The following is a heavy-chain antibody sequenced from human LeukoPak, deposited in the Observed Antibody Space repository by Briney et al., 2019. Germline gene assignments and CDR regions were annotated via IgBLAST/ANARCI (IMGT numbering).Heavy chain of an antibody. Sequence: PGGSLRLSCAASGFTFSSYWMSWVRQAPGKGLEWVANINLDGSEKYYVDSVKGRFTISRDNPKNSLYLQMNSLRAEDTAVYYCARDNLIAAAGTYFDYWGQGTLVTVSS. CDR1: GFTFSSYW. CDR2: INLDGSEK. D-gene: IGHD6-13*01. CDR3: ARDNLIAAAGTYFDY. V-gene: IGHV3-7*01. J-gene: IGHJ4*02.